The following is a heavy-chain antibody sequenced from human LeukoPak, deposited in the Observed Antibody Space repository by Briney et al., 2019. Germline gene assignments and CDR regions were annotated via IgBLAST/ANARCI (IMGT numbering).Heavy chain of an antibody. J-gene: IGHJ2*01. Sequence: KPSQTLSLTCTVSGGSISSGSYYWSWIRQHPGKGLEWIGYIYYSGSTYYNPSLKSRVTISVDRSKNQFSLKLSSVTAADTAVYYCARVVFIGYSGYTFPRRYFDLWGRGTLVTVSS. V-gene: IGHV4-31*03. CDR2: IYYSGST. D-gene: IGHD5-12*01. CDR1: GGSISSGSYY. CDR3: ARVVFIGYSGYTFPRRYFDL.